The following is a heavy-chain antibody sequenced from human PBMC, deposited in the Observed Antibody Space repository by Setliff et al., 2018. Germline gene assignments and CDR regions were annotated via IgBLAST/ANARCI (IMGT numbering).Heavy chain of an antibody. V-gene: IGHV4-39*01. D-gene: IGHD3-22*01. CDR1: GGSIGSGDFHWY. Sequence: SETLSLTCAVSGGSIGSGDFHWYWGWVRRSPGEGLEWIGSISYRGNTFYNPSLKSRVTISVDTSKNQLSLKLNSVTAADTAVYYCARQASLYYYDSSGYYDYWGQGTLVTVSS. CDR2: ISYRGNT. CDR3: ARQASLYYYDSSGYYDY. J-gene: IGHJ4*02.